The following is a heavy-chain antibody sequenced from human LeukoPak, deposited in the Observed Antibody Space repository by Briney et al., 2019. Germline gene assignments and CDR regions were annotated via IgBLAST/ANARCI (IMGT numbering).Heavy chain of an antibody. CDR2: IYHNGST. D-gene: IGHD2-15*01. Sequence: PSGTLSLTCAVSGGSISTRNWWTWVRQSPDKGLEWIGEIYHNGSTNHNPSLKSRVTISVENSKNHFSLRLTSLTAADTAVYYCAREGSRRLYMDVWGRGTTITVSS. CDR3: AREGSRRLYMDV. J-gene: IGHJ6*03. V-gene: IGHV4-4*02. CDR1: GGSISTRNW.